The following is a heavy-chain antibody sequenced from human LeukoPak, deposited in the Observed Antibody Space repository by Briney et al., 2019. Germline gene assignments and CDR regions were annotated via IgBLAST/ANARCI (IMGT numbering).Heavy chain of an antibody. V-gene: IGHV4-31*03. J-gene: IGHJ4*02. CDR2: IYYSGST. CDR3: ARAGYCSSTSCYLASDY. CDR1: GGSISSDGYY. D-gene: IGHD2-2*01. Sequence: SQTLSLTCTVSGGSISSDGYYWSWIRQHPGKGLEWIGYIYYSGSTYYNPSLKSRVTISVDTSKNQFSLKLSSVTAADTAVYYCARAGYCSSTSCYLASDYWGQGTLVTVSS.